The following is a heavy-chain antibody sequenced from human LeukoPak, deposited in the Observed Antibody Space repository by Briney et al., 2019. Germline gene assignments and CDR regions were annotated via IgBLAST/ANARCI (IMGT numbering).Heavy chain of an antibody. V-gene: IGHV1-18*01. Sequence: VASVKVSCKASGYTFTSYGISWVRQAPGQGLEWMGWISAYNGNTNYAQKLQGRVTMTTDTSTSTAYMELRSLRSDDTAVYYCAHSHSSGWYNWFDPWGQGTLVTVSS. J-gene: IGHJ5*02. CDR3: AHSHSSGWYNWFDP. D-gene: IGHD6-19*01. CDR1: GYTFTSYG. CDR2: ISAYNGNT.